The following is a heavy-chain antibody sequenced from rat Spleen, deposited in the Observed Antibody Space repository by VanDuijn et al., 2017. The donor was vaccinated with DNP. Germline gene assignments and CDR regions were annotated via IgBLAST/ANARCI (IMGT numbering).Heavy chain of an antibody. CDR1: GFSFSNYY. V-gene: IGHV5-7*01. Sequence: EVQLVESGGGLVQPGRSLKLSCAASGFSFSNYYMAWVRQAPKKGLEWVATISYDGSSTYYRDSVKDRFAISRDNAKSTLYLQIDSLRSEDTATYYCARPDYWGQGVMVTVSS. CDR3: ARPDY. J-gene: IGHJ2*01. CDR2: ISYDGSST.